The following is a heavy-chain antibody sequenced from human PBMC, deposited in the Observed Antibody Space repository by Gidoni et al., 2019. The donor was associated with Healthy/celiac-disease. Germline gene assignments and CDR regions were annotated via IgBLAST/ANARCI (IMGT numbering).Heavy chain of an antibody. Sequence: EVQLVEPGGGLVKHGGPLRLPCAASGFTFRSYSMNWVRQAPGKGLEWVSTISSGSSYIYYADSVKGRFTISRDNAKNSLYLQMNSLRAEDTAVYYCARGHYDILTGAPLDYWGQGTLVTVSS. CDR1: GFTFRSYS. CDR2: ISSGSSYI. D-gene: IGHD3-9*01. V-gene: IGHV3-21*01. J-gene: IGHJ4*02. CDR3: ARGHYDILTGAPLDY.